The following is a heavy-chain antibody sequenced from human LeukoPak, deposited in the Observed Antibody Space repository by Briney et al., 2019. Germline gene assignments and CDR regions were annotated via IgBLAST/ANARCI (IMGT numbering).Heavy chain of an antibody. Sequence: GGSLRLSCAGSGFTFSSNWMHWVRQAPGKGLEWVANIKQDGSEKHYVDSVKGRFTISRDNAKNSLYLQMNSLRAEDTAVYYCARNDYYGSETYSHFDYWGQGTLVTVSS. CDR2: IKQDGSEK. CDR3: ARNDYYGSETYSHFDY. V-gene: IGHV3-7*01. J-gene: IGHJ4*02. CDR1: GFTFSSNW. D-gene: IGHD3-10*01.